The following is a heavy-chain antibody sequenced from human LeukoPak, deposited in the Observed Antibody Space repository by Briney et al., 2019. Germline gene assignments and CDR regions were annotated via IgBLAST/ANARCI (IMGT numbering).Heavy chain of an antibody. CDR1: GYTFTSYD. V-gene: IGHV1-8*01. J-gene: IGHJ6*02. Sequence: ASVKVSCKASGYTFTSYDISWVRQATGQGFEWMGWMNPNSGNTGYAQKFQGRVTMTRNTSISTAYMELSSLRSEDTAVYYCARVYDYYYYYGMDVWGQGTTVTVSS. CDR3: ARVYDYYYYYGMDV. CDR2: MNPNSGNT. D-gene: IGHD3-16*01.